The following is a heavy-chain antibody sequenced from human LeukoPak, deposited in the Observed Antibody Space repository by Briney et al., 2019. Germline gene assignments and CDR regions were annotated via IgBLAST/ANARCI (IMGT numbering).Heavy chain of an antibody. CDR2: INHRGST. Sequence: SETLSLTCSVPGYSISTDYYWGWIRQAPGKGLEWIGIINHRGSTNYNPSLKSRVTISPDTSENQFSLKLSSVTAADTAVYYCARVGDTSGYYQHFDYWGQGTLVTVSS. CDR3: ARVGDTSGYYQHFDY. CDR1: GYSISTDYY. D-gene: IGHD3-22*01. V-gene: IGHV4-38-2*02. J-gene: IGHJ4*01.